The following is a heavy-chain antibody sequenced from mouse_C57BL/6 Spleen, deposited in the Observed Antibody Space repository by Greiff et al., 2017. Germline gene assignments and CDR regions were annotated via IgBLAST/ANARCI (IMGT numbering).Heavy chain of an antibody. Sequence: QVQLQQPGAELVKPGASVKLSCKASGYTFTSYWMHWVKQRPGQGLEWIGMIHPNSGSTNYNEKFKSKATLTVDKSSSTAYMQLSSLTSEDSAVYYCARRGLHYGGSYDYFDYWGQGTTLTVSA. CDR2: IHPNSGST. CDR3: ARRGLHYGGSYDYFDY. D-gene: IGHD1-1*01. V-gene: IGHV1-64*01. CDR1: GYTFTSYW. J-gene: IGHJ2*01.